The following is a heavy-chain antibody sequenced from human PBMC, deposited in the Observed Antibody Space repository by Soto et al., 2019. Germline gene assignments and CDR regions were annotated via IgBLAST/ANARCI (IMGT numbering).Heavy chain of an antibody. J-gene: IGHJ4*02. CDR3: ARVIAAAGTNVWDY. Sequence: QVQLQQWGAGLLKPSETLSLTCAVYGGSFSGYYWSWIRQPPGKGLEWIGEINHSGSTNYNPSLQSRVTISVDTSKNQFSLKLSSVTAADTAVYYCARVIAAAGTNVWDYWGQGTLVTVSS. D-gene: IGHD6-13*01. CDR1: GGSFSGYY. CDR2: INHSGST. V-gene: IGHV4-34*01.